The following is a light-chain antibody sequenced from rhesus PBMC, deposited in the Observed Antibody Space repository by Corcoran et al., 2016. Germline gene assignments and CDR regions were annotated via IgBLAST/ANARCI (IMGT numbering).Light chain of an antibody. CDR3: QETSNLWT. CDR2: GAS. Sequence: EIVMTQSPATLSLSPGERATLSCRASQSVSSYLAWYQPTPGQAPRLLIYGASSRATCLPDRLSGSGSGTDFTLTISSLEPEDVAVYYCQETSNLWTFGQGTKVEIK. J-gene: IGKJ1*01. V-gene: IGKV3-31*02. CDR1: QSVSSY.